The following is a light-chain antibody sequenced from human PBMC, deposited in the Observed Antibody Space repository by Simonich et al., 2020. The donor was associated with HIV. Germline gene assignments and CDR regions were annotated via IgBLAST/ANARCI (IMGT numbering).Light chain of an antibody. J-gene: IGLJ3*02. CDR3: QSYYTNNQV. Sequence: NFMLTQPHSVSESPGKTVIISCTRSSGSIATNYVQWYQQRPGSAPTTVMYVDNQRPSGVPVRFSGSIDSSSNSASLIISGLKTEDEADYYCQSYYTNNQVFGGGTKLTVL. CDR1: SGSIATNY. V-gene: IGLV6-57*03. CDR2: VDN.